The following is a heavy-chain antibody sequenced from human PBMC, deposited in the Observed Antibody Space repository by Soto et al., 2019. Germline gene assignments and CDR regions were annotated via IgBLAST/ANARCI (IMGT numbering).Heavy chain of an antibody. Sequence: PGGSLRLSCAASGFTVSSNYMSWARQAPGKGLEWVSVIYSGGSTYYADSVKGRFTISRDNSKNTLYLQMNSLRAEDTAVYYCAREDGYRGGDAFDIWGQGTMVTVSS. D-gene: IGHD5-12*01. CDR2: IYSGGST. CDR3: AREDGYRGGDAFDI. CDR1: GFTVSSNY. J-gene: IGHJ3*02. V-gene: IGHV3-66*01.